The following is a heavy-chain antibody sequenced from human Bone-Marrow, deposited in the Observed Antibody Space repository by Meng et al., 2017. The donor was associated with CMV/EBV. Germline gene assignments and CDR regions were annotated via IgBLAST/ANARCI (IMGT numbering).Heavy chain of an antibody. CDR3: AKGIAAAGTLGFDY. V-gene: IGHV3-48*04. CDR1: GFTFNSYS. D-gene: IGHD6-13*01. Sequence: GESLKISCAASGFTFNSYSMNWVRQAPGKGLEWVSYISSSSSTIYYADSVKGRFTISRDNAKNSLYLQMNSLRAEDTAVYYCAKGIAAAGTLGFDYWGQGTLVTVSS. J-gene: IGHJ4*02. CDR2: ISSSSSTI.